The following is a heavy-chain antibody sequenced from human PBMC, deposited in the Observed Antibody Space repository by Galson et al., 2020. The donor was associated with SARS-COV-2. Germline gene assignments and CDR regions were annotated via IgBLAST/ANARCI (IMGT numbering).Heavy chain of an antibody. CDR1: GGSFSDYY. CDR3: ARGIRFVVPHMVVVVAVPYDAFGMDV. D-gene: IGHD2-15*01. V-gene: IGHV4-34*01. Sequence: SETLSLTCAVYGGSFSDYYWSWIRKSPGKGLEWIGEINHSGNTNYNPSLKSRVTISVDTSKNQFSLKLSSMTAADTAVYYCARGIRFVVPHMVVVVAVPYDAFGMDVWGQGTTVTVSS. J-gene: IGHJ6*02. CDR2: INHSGNT.